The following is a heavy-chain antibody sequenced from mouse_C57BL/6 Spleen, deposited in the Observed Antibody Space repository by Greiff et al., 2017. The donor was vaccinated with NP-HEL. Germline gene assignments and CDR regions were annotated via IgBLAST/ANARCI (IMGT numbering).Heavy chain of an antibody. J-gene: IGHJ4*01. CDR1: GFSFNTYA. D-gene: IGHD1-1*02. V-gene: IGHV10-1*01. CDR2: IRSKSNNYAT. CDR3: VRKGLFYYAMDY. Sequence: EVQGVESGGGLVQPKGSLKLSCAASGFSFNTYAMNWVRQAPGKGLEWVARIRSKSNNYATYYADSVKDRFTISRDDSESMLYLQMNNLKTEDTAMYYCVRKGLFYYAMDYWGQGTSVTVSS.